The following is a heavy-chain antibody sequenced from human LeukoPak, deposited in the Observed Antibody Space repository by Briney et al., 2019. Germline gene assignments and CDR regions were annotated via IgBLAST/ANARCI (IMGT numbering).Heavy chain of an antibody. CDR3: ARHAAGSGYLGGMDV. CDR2: IYYSGST. CDR1: GGSISSYY. V-gene: IGHV4-59*08. J-gene: IGHJ6*02. Sequence: ASETLSLTCTVAGGSISSYYWSWLRQPPGKGLEWIGYIYYSGSTNYNPSLKSRVTISVDTSKNQFSLKLSSVTAADTAVYYCARHAAGSGYLGGMDVWGQGTTVTVSS. D-gene: IGHD3-10*01.